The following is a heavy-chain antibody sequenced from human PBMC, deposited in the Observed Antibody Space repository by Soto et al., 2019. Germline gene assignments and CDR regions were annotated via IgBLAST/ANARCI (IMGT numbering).Heavy chain of an antibody. D-gene: IGHD3-16*01. Sequence: GGSLRLSCAASGFTVTSNCMHWVRQAPGKGLEWVSVIYSYGATSYPNSAGGRFAASSDYTHNTLYLQLDSLSGEDTAVYYCARGRGMIRASDGVDDWDPGTTVTVSS. CDR2: IYSYGAT. CDR1: GFTVTSNC. CDR3: ARGRGMIRASDGVDD. J-gene: IGHJ6*02. V-gene: IGHV3-53*01.